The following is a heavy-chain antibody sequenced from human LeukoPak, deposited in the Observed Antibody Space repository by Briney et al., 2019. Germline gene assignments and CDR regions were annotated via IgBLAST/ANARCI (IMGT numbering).Heavy chain of an antibody. V-gene: IGHV3-21*01. Sequence: KPGGSLRLSCAASGFTFSSYSMNWVRQAPGKGLEWVSSISSSSSYIYYADSVKGRFTISRDIAKNSLYLQMNSLRAEDTAVYYCAREFIVGATLTWFDPWGQGTLVTVSP. J-gene: IGHJ5*02. D-gene: IGHD1-26*01. CDR2: ISSSSSYI. CDR3: AREFIVGATLTWFDP. CDR1: GFTFSSYS.